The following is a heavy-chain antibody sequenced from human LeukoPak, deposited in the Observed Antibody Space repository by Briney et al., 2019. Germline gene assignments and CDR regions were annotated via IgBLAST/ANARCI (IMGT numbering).Heavy chain of an antibody. Sequence: GASVKVSCKASGYTFTSYDINRVRQATGQGLEWMGWMNPNSGNTGYAQKFQGRVTMTRNTSISTAYMELSSLRSEDTAVYYCARGDILTGNHNDYWGQGTLVAVSS. D-gene: IGHD3-9*01. CDR1: GYTFTSYD. J-gene: IGHJ4*02. CDR2: MNPNSGNT. V-gene: IGHV1-8*01. CDR3: ARGDILTGNHNDY.